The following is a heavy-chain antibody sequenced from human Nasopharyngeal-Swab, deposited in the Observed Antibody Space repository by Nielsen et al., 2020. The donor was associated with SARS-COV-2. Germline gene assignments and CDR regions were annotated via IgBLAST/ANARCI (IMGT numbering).Heavy chain of an antibody. V-gene: IGHV3-9*01. Sequence: SLKISCAASGFTFDDYAMHWVRQAPGKGLEWVSGISWNSGSIGYADSVKGRFTISRDNAKNSLYLQMNSLRAEDTALYYCAKDMSPNTYYYYMDVWGKGTTVIVSS. J-gene: IGHJ6*03. CDR1: GFTFDDYA. CDR2: ISWNSGSI. CDR3: AKDMSPNTYYYYMDV.